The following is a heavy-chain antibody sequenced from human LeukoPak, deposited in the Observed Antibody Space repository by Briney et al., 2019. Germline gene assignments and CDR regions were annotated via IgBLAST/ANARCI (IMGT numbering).Heavy chain of an antibody. J-gene: IGHJ4*02. CDR3: ARDGEKYYFDY. CDR2: IYYSGST. V-gene: IGHV4-59*12. CDR1: GGSISSYY. Sequence: SETLSLTCTVSGGSISSYYWSWIRQPPGKGLEWIGYIYYSGSTNYNPSLKSRVTISVDTSKNQFSLKLSSVTAADTAVYYCARDGEKYYFDYWGQGTLVTVSS. D-gene: IGHD3-10*01.